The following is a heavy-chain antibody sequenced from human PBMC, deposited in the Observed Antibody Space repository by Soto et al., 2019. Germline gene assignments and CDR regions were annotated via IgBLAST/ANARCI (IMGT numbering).Heavy chain of an antibody. V-gene: IGHV5-51*01. Sequence: GESLKISCKGSGYSFTSYWIGWVRQMPGKGLEWMGIICPGDSDTRYSPSFQGQVTISADKSISTAYLQWSSLKASDTAMYYCARANGAQGVYYYYGMDVWGQGTTVTVSS. J-gene: IGHJ6*02. D-gene: IGHD2-8*01. CDR1: GYSFTSYW. CDR3: ARANGAQGVYYYYGMDV. CDR2: ICPGDSDT.